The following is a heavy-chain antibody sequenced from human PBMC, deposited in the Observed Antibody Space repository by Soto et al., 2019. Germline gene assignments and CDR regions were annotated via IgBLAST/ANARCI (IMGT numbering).Heavy chain of an antibody. V-gene: IGHV3-30*18. CDR3: AKERGYSGYDFCDY. CDR2: ISYDGSNK. CDR1: GFTFSSYG. Sequence: QVQLVESGGGVVQPGRSLRLSCAASGFTFSSYGMHWVRQAPGKGLEWVAVISYDGSNKYYADSVKGRFTISRDNSKNTLYLKMNSLRAEDTAVYYCAKERGYSGYDFCDYWGQGTLVTVSS. D-gene: IGHD5-12*01. J-gene: IGHJ4*02.